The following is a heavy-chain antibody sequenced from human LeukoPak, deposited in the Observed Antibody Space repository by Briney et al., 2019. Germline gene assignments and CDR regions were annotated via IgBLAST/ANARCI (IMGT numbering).Heavy chain of an antibody. V-gene: IGHV1-46*01. J-gene: IGHJ4*02. Sequence: ASVKVSCKASGYTFTGYYMHWVRQAPGQGLEWMGAINPNAGTTSYTQKVQGRVTMTRDTSTSTVFMESTSLRPEDTAVYYCARGIAMAAVGTQIDYWGQGTLVTVSS. D-gene: IGHD6-13*01. CDR1: GYTFTGYY. CDR2: INPNAGTT. CDR3: ARGIAMAAVGTQIDY.